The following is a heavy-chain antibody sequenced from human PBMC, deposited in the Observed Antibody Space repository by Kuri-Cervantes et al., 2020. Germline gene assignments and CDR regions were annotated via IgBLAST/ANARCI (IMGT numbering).Heavy chain of an antibody. J-gene: IGHJ4*02. V-gene: IGHV1-2*02. CDR3: ARVSGGGMIVGGTHFDN. CDR2: INPNSGGT. CDR1: GYTFTGYY. D-gene: IGHD3-22*01. Sequence: ASVKVSCKASGYTFTGYYMHWVRQAPGQGLEWMGWINPNSGGTNYAQKFQGRVTMTRDTSTSTAYMELSRLRSDDTAVYYCARVSGGGMIVGGTHFDNWGQGTLVTVSS.